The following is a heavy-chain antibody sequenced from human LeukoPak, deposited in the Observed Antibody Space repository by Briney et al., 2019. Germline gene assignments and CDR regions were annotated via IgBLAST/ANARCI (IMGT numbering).Heavy chain of an antibody. V-gene: IGHV4-59*08. CDR1: GGSISGYY. CDR2: IYYLGGT. CDR3: ARRSYGSASPLRMDV. J-gene: IGHJ6*02. Sequence: SETLSLTSTVSGGSISGYYWTWIRQPPGKGLEWIGYIYYLGGTNYNPSLKSRVTISLDTSKNQFSLKLSSVTAADTAVYYCARRSYGSASPLRMDVWGQGTTATVSS. D-gene: IGHD3-10*01.